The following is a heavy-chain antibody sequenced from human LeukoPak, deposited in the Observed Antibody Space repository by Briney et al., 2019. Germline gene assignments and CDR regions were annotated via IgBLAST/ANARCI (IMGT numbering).Heavy chain of an antibody. D-gene: IGHD2-2*01. J-gene: IGHJ4*02. CDR3: TTWTGGVVVTN. V-gene: IGHV3-15*01. Sequence: PGGSLRLSCAASGFTFSNAWMSWVRQAPGNGLEWVGRIRSQSNGGTTDYAAPVKGRFTISRDDSKNTLYLQMNSLKTEDTAVYYCTTWTGGVVVTNWGQGTLVTVSS. CDR1: GFTFSNAW. CDR2: IRSQSNGGTT.